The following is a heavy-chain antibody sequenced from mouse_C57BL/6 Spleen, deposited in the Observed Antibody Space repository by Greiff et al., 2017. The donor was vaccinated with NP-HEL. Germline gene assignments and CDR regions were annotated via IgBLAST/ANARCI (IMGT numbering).Heavy chain of an antibody. CDR3: AISYGSSYFDY. V-gene: IGHV1-64*01. CDR1: GYTFTSYW. CDR2: IHPNSGST. D-gene: IGHD1-1*01. J-gene: IGHJ2*01. Sequence: VQLQQPGAELVKPGASVKLSCKASGYTFTSYWMHWVKQRPGQGLEWIGMIHPNSGSTNYNEKFKSKATLTVDKSSSTAYMQLSSLTSEDSAVYYCAISYGSSYFDYWGQGTTLTVSS.